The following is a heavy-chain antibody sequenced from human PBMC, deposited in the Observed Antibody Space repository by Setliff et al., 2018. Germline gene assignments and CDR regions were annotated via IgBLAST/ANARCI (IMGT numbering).Heavy chain of an antibody. V-gene: IGHV4-61*02. CDR3: ASGQGSGWHYFDS. CDR2: IQSTGNT. D-gene: IGHD6-19*01. CDR1: GGSVGSGSYY. J-gene: IGHJ4*02. Sequence: SETLSLTCIVSGGSVGSGSYYWSWIRQPAGKGLEWIGLIQSTGNTNYNPSLQSRVTISIDTSKNQFSLKMTSVTAADTAMYYCASGQGSGWHYFDSWGQGTLVTVSS.